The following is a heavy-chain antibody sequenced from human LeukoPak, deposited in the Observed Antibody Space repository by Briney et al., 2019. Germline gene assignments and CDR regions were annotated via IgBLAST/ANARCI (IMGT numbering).Heavy chain of an antibody. CDR2: IYSSGST. Sequence: MTSETLSLTCTVSGVSISDYYWNWIRQPPGKGLEWIGHIYSSGSTNYNPSLKSRVTISVDTSMNLFSLRLTSVTAADTAVYYCVGAKQWLSFDLWGQGTMVTVSS. J-gene: IGHJ3*01. D-gene: IGHD3-22*01. V-gene: IGHV4-59*08. CDR1: GVSISDYY. CDR3: VGAKQWLSFDL.